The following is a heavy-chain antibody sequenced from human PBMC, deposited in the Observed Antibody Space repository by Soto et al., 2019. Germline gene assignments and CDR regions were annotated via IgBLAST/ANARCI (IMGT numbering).Heavy chain of an antibody. CDR1: GGTFSSYA. CDR3: AGDTAMDPNWFDP. D-gene: IGHD5-18*01. V-gene: IGHV1-69*13. Sequence: SVKVSCKASGGTFSSYAISWVRQAPGQVLEWMGVIIPIFGTANYAQKFQGRVTITADESTSTAYMELSSLRSEDTAVYYCAGDTAMDPNWFDPWGQGTLVTVSS. CDR2: IIPIFGTA. J-gene: IGHJ5*02.